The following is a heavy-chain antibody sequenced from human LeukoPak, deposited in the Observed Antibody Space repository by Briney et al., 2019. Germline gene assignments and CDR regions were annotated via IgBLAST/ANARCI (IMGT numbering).Heavy chain of an antibody. CDR2: INSDGSST. CDR3: ARGLGAPRVRFDP. D-gene: IGHD1-26*01. CDR1: GFTFSSYW. J-gene: IGHJ5*02. Sequence: GGSLRLSCAASGFTFSSYWMHWVRQAPGKGLVWVSRINSDGSSTSYADSVKGRFTISRDNAKNTMYLQMNSLRAEDTAVYYCARGLGAPRVRFDPWGQGTLDTVSS. V-gene: IGHV3-74*01.